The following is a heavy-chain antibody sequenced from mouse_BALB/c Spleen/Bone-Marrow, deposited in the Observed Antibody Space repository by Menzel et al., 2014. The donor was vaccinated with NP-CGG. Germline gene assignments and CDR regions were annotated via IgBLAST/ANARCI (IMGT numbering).Heavy chain of an antibody. CDR1: GFTFXDYY. Sequence: EVKVEESGGGLVQPGGSLRLSCATSGFTFXDYYMSWVRQPPGKALEWLAFIRNKANGYTTEYSASVKGRFTISRDNSQSILYLQMNTLRAEDSATYYCARDMGLLRFDYWGHGTTLTVSS. CDR2: IRNKANGYTT. V-gene: IGHV7-3*02. D-gene: IGHD1-1*01. CDR3: ARDMGLLRFDY. J-gene: IGHJ2*01.